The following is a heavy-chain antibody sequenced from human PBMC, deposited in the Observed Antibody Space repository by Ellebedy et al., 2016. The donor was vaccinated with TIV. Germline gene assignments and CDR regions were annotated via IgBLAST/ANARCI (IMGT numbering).Heavy chain of an antibody. J-gene: IGHJ4*02. D-gene: IGHD4-17*01. Sequence: GGSLRLXXAASGFIFNSYAMHWVRQAPGKGLEWVALMSFDDSSTYYADSVKGRFTISRDNSKNTLYLQMNSLRHEDTAVYYCARDDYGDDNSWGQGTLVTVSS. V-gene: IGHV3-30-3*01. CDR1: GFIFNSYA. CDR2: MSFDDSST. CDR3: ARDDYGDDNS.